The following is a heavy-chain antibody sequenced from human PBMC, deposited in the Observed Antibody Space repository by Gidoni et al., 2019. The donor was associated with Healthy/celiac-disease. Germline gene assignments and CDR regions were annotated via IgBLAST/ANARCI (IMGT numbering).Heavy chain of an antibody. CDR2: ISHDGSNK. CDR3: ARGVGYGDPLLCY. J-gene: IGHJ4*02. Sequence: QVQLVESGGGVVQPGRSLRLSCAASGFTFSSYAMHWVRQAPGKGLEWVAVISHDGSNKYYADSVKGRFTISRDNSKNTLYLQMNSLRAEDTAVYYCARGVGYGDPLLCYWGQGTLVTVSS. V-gene: IGHV3-30-3*01. CDR1: GFTFSSYA. D-gene: IGHD4-17*01.